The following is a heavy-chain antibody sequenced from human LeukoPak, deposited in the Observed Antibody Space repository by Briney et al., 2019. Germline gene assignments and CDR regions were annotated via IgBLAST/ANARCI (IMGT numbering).Heavy chain of an antibody. D-gene: IGHD3-3*01. CDR3: AKGYYDFWSGYRRGYYFDY. J-gene: IGHJ4*02. CDR2: ISGSGGST. V-gene: IGHV3-23*01. Sequence: GGSLRLSCAASGFTFSSYAMSWVRQAPGKGVEWVSAISGSGGSTYYADSVKGGFTISRDNSKNTLYLQMNSLRAEDTAVYYCAKGYYDFWSGYRRGYYFDYWGQGTLVTVSS. CDR1: GFTFSSYA.